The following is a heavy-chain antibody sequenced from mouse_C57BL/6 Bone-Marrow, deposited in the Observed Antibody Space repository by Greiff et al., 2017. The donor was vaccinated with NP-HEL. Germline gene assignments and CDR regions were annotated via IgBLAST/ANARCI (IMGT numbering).Heavy chain of an antibody. Sequence: EVKVVESGGGLVKPGGSLKLSCAASGFTFSDYGMHWVRQAPEKGLEWVAYISSGSSTIYYADTVKGRFTISRDNAKNTLFLQMTSLRSEDTAMYYCARRWLLNWYFDVWGTGTTVTVSS. D-gene: IGHD2-3*01. CDR1: GFTFSDYG. CDR2: ISSGSSTI. CDR3: ARRWLLNWYFDV. V-gene: IGHV5-17*01. J-gene: IGHJ1*03.